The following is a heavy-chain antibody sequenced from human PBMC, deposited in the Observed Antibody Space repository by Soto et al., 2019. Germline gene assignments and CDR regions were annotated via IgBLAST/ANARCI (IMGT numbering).Heavy chain of an antibody. Sequence: GGSLRLSCAASGFTFSSYAMHWVRQAPGKGLEWVAVISYDGTNKYYADSVKGRFTISRDNSKNTLYLQMNSLRAEDTAVYYCASRRLAYCGGDCYSDAFDIWGQGTMVTVSS. V-gene: IGHV3-30-3*01. CDR1: GFTFSSYA. CDR2: ISYDGTNK. J-gene: IGHJ3*02. CDR3: ASRRLAYCGGDCYSDAFDI. D-gene: IGHD2-21*02.